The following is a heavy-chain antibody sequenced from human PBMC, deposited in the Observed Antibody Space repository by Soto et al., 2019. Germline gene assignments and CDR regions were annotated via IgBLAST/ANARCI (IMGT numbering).Heavy chain of an antibody. V-gene: IGHV3-33*01. CDR2: IWYDGSNK. J-gene: IGHJ5*02. Sequence: QVQLVESGGGVVQPGRSLRLSCAASGFTFSSYGMHWVRQAPGKGLEWVAVIWYDGSNKYYADSVKGRFTISRDNSKNTLYLQMNSLRAEDTAVYYCARDAGIGDWFDPWGQGTLVTVSS. D-gene: IGHD3-10*01. CDR3: ARDAGIGDWFDP. CDR1: GFTFSSYG.